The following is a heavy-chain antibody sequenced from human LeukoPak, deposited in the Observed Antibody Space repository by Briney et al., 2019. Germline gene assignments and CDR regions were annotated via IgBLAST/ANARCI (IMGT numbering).Heavy chain of an antibody. J-gene: IGHJ4*02. CDR1: GGCFSDYY. V-gene: IGHV4-34*01. Sequence: SETLSLTCADCGGCFSDYYWHWIRQPPGKGLEWIGEIYHSGNTNYNPSLMSRVTISVDTPKNQFTLNVSSVTAADTAVYCCTGGYDGYNYLRFYFYYWGQGTVVTVSS. D-gene: IGHD5-24*01. CDR2: IYHSGNT. CDR3: TGGYDGYNYLRFYFYY.